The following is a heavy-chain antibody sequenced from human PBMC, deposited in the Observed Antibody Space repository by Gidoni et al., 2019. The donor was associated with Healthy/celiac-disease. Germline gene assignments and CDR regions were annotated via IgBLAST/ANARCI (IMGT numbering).Heavy chain of an antibody. CDR1: GFTVSRTY. D-gene: IGHD6-19*01. Sequence: EVQLVESGGSLIQPGGSLRLSCAASGFTVSRTYMSWVRQAPGKGLEWVSVIYSGGSTYYADSVKGRFTISRDNSKNTLYLQMNSLRAEDTAVYYCARGTLALSSGWSPDAFDIWGQGTMVTVSS. J-gene: IGHJ3*02. CDR3: ARGTLALSSGWSPDAFDI. V-gene: IGHV3-53*01. CDR2: IYSGGST.